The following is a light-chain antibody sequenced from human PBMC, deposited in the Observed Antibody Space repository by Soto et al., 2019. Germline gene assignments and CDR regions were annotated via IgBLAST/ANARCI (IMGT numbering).Light chain of an antibody. CDR1: QSLSTTY. V-gene: IGKV3-20*01. CDR2: GAS. J-gene: IGKJ1*01. CDR3: QQYGSSPLT. Sequence: EIVLTQSPGTLSLSPGERATLSCRASQSLSTTYLAWYQQKPGQAPRLLIYGASNRATGIPDRFSGSGSGTDFTLTINRLEPEDFAVYYCQQYGSSPLTFGQGTKVEIK.